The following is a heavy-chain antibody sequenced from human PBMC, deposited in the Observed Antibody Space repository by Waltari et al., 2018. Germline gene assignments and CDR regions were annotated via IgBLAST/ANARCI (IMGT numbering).Heavy chain of an antibody. D-gene: IGHD3-10*01. V-gene: IGHV4-4*02. CDR1: GGSISSSNW. J-gene: IGHJ4*02. CDR3: ARDSMGYYYGSGSYYNL. Sequence: QVQLQESGPGLVKPSGTLSLTCAVSGGSISSSNWWSWVRQPPGKGLEWIGEIYHSGSTNYNPSLKSRVTLSVDKSKNQFSLKLSSVTAADTAVYYCARDSMGYYYGSGSYYNLWGQGTLVIVSS. CDR2: IYHSGST.